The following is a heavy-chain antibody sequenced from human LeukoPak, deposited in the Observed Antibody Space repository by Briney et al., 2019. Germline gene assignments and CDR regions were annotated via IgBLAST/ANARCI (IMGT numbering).Heavy chain of an antibody. Sequence: ASVKASCKASGYTFTSYDINWVRQATGQGLEWMGWMNPNSGNTGYAQKFQGRVTITRNTSISTACMELSSLRSEDTAVYYCARGLYSSSWYERDYWGQGTLVTVSS. J-gene: IGHJ4*02. CDR2: MNPNSGNT. V-gene: IGHV1-8*03. CDR1: GYTFTSYD. D-gene: IGHD6-13*01. CDR3: ARGLYSSSWYERDY.